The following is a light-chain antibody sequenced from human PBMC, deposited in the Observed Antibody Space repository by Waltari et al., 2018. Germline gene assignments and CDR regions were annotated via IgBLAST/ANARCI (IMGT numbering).Light chain of an antibody. V-gene: IGKV3-20*01. Sequence: IVLTPSPGTLSLSPGDRATLSCRASQTVSTIDLSWYQQKPGQAPRVLIYSTYNRATGIPDRFSGSGSGTDFTLTINRLAPEDVAMYYCQQYDGIVVTFGGGTKVEI. CDR2: STY. CDR1: QTVSTID. CDR3: QQYDGIVVT. J-gene: IGKJ4*01.